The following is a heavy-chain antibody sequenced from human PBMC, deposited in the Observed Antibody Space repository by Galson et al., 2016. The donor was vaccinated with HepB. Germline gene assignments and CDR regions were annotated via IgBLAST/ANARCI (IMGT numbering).Heavy chain of an antibody. CDR2: ISGRGDDT. V-gene: IGHV3-23*01. CDR3: VKDASVAGPPF. CDR1: GFTFNNYA. D-gene: IGHD6-19*01. J-gene: IGHJ4*02. Sequence: SLRLSCAASGFTFNNYAMSWVRQAPGKGLEWVSGISGRGDDTFYAGSVKGRFSISRDNSKNMLYLQMNSLRAEDTAVYYCVKDASVAGPPFWGQGTLVTVSS.